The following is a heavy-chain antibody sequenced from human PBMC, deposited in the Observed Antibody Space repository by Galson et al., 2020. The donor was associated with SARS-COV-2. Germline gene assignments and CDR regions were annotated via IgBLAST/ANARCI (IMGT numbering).Heavy chain of an antibody. D-gene: IGHD4-17*01. Sequence: QLGESLKISCAASGFTFSSYAMHWVRQAPGKGLEWVAVISYDGSNKYYADSVKGRFTISRDNSKNTLYLQMNSLRAEDTAVYYCARVTTVRYFDLWGRGTLVTVSS. CDR2: ISYDGSNK. V-gene: IGHV3-30*04. J-gene: IGHJ2*01. CDR3: ARVTTVRYFDL. CDR1: GFTFSSYA.